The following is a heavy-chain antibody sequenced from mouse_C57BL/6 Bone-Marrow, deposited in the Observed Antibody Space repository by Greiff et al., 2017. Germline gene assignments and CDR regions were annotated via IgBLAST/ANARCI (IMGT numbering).Heavy chain of an antibody. Sequence: QVQLQQSGPELVKPGASVKISCKASGYAFSSSWMNWVKQRPGKGLEWIGRIYPGDGDTNYNGKFKGKATLTADKSSSTAYMQLSSLTSEDSAVYCCANYYGSSYNWFAYWGQGTLVTVSA. D-gene: IGHD1-1*01. J-gene: IGHJ3*01. CDR1: GYAFSSSW. CDR3: ANYYGSSYNWFAY. CDR2: IYPGDGDT. V-gene: IGHV1-82*01.